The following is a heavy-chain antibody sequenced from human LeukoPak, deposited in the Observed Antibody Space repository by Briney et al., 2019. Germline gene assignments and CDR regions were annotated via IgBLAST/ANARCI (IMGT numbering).Heavy chain of an antibody. V-gene: IGHV1-24*01. CDR2: FDPEDGET. J-gene: IGHJ5*02. D-gene: IGHD6-13*01. CDR1: GYTLTELS. CDR3: ATDMTAAAGRGVRNWFDP. Sequence: GASVKVSCKVSGYTLTELSMHWVRQAPGKGLEWMGGFDPEDGETIYAQKFQGRVTMTEDTSTDTAYMELSSLRSEDTAVYYCATDMTAAAGRGVRNWFDPWGQETLVTVSS.